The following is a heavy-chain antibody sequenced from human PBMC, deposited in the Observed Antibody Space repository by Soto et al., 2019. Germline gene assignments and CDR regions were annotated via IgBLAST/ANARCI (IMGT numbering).Heavy chain of an antibody. CDR2: INPSGGST. J-gene: IGHJ4*02. V-gene: IGHV1-46*01. CDR3: ARGPERYYDYVWGSYRFDY. D-gene: IGHD3-16*02. Sequence: ASVKVSCKASGYTFTSYYMHWVRQAPGQGLEWMGIINPSGGSTSYAQKFQGRVTMTRDTSTSTVYMELSSLRSEDTAVYYRARGPERYYDYVWGSYRFDYWGQGTLVTVSS. CDR1: GYTFTSYY.